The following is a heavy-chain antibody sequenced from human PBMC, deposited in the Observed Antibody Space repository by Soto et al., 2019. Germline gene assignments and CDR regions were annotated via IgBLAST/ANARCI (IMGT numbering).Heavy chain of an antibody. J-gene: IGHJ4*02. V-gene: IGHV3-30-3*01. D-gene: IGHD3-22*01. Sequence: GGSLRLSCAASGFTFSSYAMHWVRQAPGKGLEWVAVISYDGSNKYYADSVKGRFTISRDNSKNTLYLQMNSLRAEDTAVYYCARDGDSSGYYSDIGYYFDYWGQGTLVTVSS. CDR2: ISYDGSNK. CDR1: GFTFSSYA. CDR3: ARDGDSSGYYSDIGYYFDY.